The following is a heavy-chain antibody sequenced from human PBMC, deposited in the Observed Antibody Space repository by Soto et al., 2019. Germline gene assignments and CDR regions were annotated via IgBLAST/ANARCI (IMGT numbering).Heavy chain of an antibody. Sequence: LSLTCAVYGGSFSGYYWSWIRQPPGKGLEWIGEINHSGSTNYNPSLKSRVTISVDTSKNQFSLKLSSVTAADTAVYYCARESTHYDFWRGNLMDVWGQGPTVTVSS. CDR3: ARESTHYDFWRGNLMDV. J-gene: IGHJ6*02. CDR2: INHSGST. D-gene: IGHD3-3*01. V-gene: IGHV4-34*01. CDR1: GGSFSGYY.